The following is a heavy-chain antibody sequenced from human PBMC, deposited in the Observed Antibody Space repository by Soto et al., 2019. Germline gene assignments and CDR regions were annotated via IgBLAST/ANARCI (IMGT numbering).Heavy chain of an antibody. CDR1: GYSRTSYW. J-gene: IGHJ4*02. D-gene: IGHD2-21*02. CDR2: IYPGGSET. V-gene: IGHV5-51*01. Sequence: GESLKSSCKASGYSRTSYWIAWVRQMPGKGLEWLGIIYPGGSETRYSPSFQGQVTISADKSISTAYLQWSSLKASDTAMYYCTRQSDNTASEDWGQGTLVSVSS. CDR3: TRQSDNTASED.